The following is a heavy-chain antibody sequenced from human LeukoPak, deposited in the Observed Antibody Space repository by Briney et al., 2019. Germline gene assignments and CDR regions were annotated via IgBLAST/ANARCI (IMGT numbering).Heavy chain of an antibody. J-gene: IGHJ4*02. Sequence: GGSLRLSCAASGFTFSSYGMHWVRQAPGKGLEWVSAISGSGGSTYYADSVKGRFTISRDNSKNTLYLQTNSLRAEDTAVYYCAKGFYYDSSGWVDYWGQGTLVTVSS. V-gene: IGHV3-23*01. D-gene: IGHD3-22*01. CDR2: ISGSGGST. CDR3: AKGFYYDSSGWVDY. CDR1: GFTFSSYG.